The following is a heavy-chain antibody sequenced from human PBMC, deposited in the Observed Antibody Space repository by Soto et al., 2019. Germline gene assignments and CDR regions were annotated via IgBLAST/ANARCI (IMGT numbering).Heavy chain of an antibody. Sequence: SETLSLTCTVSGGSISSSSYYWGWIRQPPGKGLEWIGSIYYSGSTYYNPSLKSRVTISVDTSKNQFSLKLSSVTAADTAVYYCARQRDTVGYSYEATFDYWGQGTLVTVSS. CDR3: ARQRDTVGYSYEATFDY. D-gene: IGHD5-18*01. CDR1: GGSISSSSYY. J-gene: IGHJ4*02. V-gene: IGHV4-39*01. CDR2: IYYSGST.